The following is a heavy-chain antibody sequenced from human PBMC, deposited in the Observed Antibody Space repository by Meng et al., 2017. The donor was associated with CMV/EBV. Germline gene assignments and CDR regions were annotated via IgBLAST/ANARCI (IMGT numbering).Heavy chain of an antibody. CDR1: GGTFSSYA. V-gene: IGHV1-69*05. D-gene: IGHD2-2*02. J-gene: IGHJ5*02. CDR2: IIPIFGTA. Sequence: SVKVSCKASGGTFSSYAISWVRQAPGQGLEWMGGIIPIFGTANYAQKFQGRVTITTDESTSTAYMGLSSLRSEDTAVYYCARDCSSTSCYMEELNWFDPWGQGTLVTVSS. CDR3: ARDCSSTSCYMEELNWFDP.